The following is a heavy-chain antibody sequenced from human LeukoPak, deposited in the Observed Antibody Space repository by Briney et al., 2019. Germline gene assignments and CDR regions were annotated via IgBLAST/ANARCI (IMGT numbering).Heavy chain of an antibody. V-gene: IGHV3-48*04. D-gene: IGHD4-17*01. CDR3: ASEIRDFDY. Sequence: QPGGSLRLSCAASGFTFSGSWMHWVRQAPGKGLEWVSYISSSSSTIYYADSVKGRFTISRDNAKNSLYLQMNSLRAEDTAVYYCASEIRDFDYWGQGTLVTVSS. J-gene: IGHJ4*02. CDR2: ISSSSSTI. CDR1: GFTFSGSW.